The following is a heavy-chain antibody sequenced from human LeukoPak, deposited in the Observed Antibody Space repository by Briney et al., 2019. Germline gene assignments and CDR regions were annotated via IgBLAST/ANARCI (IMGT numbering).Heavy chain of an antibody. V-gene: IGHV1-69*02. CDR1: GGTFISYT. CDR3: AGSRYCSSTSCYKNYYYYYYMDV. J-gene: IGHJ6*03. CDR2: IIPILGIA. D-gene: IGHD2-2*01. Sequence: GASVKVSCKASGGTFISYTISWVRQAPGQGLEWMGRIIPILGIANYAQKFQGRVTITADKSTSTAYMELSSLRSEDTAVYYCAGSRYCSSTSCYKNYYYYYYMDVWGKGTTVTVSS.